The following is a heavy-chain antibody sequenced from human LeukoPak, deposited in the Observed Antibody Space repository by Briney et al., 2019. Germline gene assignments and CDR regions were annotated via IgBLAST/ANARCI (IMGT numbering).Heavy chain of an antibody. CDR3: ATDAGNYYDSSGYPY. D-gene: IGHD3-22*01. CDR1: GYTFTGYY. J-gene: IGHJ4*02. V-gene: IGHV1-2*02. Sequence: ASVKVSCKASGYTFTGYYMHWVRQAPGQGLEWMGWINPNSGGTNYAQKFQGRVTMTRDTSISTAYMELSRLRSDDTAVYYCATDAGNYYDSSGYPYWGQGTLVTVSS. CDR2: INPNSGGT.